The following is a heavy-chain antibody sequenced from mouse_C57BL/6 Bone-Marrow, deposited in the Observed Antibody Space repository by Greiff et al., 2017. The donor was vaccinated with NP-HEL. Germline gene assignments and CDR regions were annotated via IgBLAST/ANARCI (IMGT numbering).Heavy chain of an antibody. CDR1: GYTFTSYW. D-gene: IGHD2-14*01. CDR3: AIPCAYYRPFAY. CDR2: IHPSDSDT. J-gene: IGHJ3*01. V-gene: IGHV1-74*01. Sequence: QVQLQQSGAELVKPVSSGQFSLKPSGYTFTSYWMHWVKQRPGQGLEWIGRIHPSDSDTHYNQKFKGKATLTVDKSYSTAYMQLSSLTSEDSAVYYCAIPCAYYRPFAYWGQGTLVTVSA.